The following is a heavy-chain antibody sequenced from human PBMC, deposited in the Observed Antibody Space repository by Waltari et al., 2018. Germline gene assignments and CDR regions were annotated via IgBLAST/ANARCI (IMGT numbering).Heavy chain of an antibody. CDR2: INHSGST. Sequence: QMQLQQWGAGLLKPSETLSLTCAVYGGSFSGYYWSWIRQPPGKGLEWIGEINHSGSTNYNPSLKSRVTISVDTSKNQFSLKLSSVTAADTAVYYCARLFKQWLGGGWFDPWGQGTLVTVSS. V-gene: IGHV4-34*01. D-gene: IGHD6-19*01. CDR3: ARLFKQWLGGGWFDP. CDR1: GGSFSGYY. J-gene: IGHJ5*02.